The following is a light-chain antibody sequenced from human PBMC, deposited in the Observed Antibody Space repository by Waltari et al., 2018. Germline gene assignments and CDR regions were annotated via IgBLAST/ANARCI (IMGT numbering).Light chain of an antibody. CDR3: AAWDDSLSGNV. CDR2: RNN. J-gene: IGLJ6*01. CDR1: SFNIGSNY. Sequence: QSVLTQPPSASGTPGQRVTISCSGSSFNIGSNYVYWYQQLPGTAPKLLIYRNNQRPAGVPDRCSGSKSGTSASLAISGLRSEDEADYYCAAWDDSLSGNVFGSGTKVTVL. V-gene: IGLV1-47*01.